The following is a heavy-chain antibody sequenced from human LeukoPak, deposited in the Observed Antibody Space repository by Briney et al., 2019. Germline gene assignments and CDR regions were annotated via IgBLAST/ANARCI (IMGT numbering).Heavy chain of an antibody. V-gene: IGHV3-23*01. CDR3: AKDHIKYYYDSSGYWAPDDAFDI. D-gene: IGHD3-22*01. Sequence: GGSLRLAWAASGFTFSSYAMSWVRQAPGKGLEWVSAISGSGGSTYYADSVKGRFTISRDNSKNTLYLQMNSLRAEDTAVYYCAKDHIKYYYDSSGYWAPDDAFDIWGQGTMVTVSS. J-gene: IGHJ3*02. CDR2: ISGSGGST. CDR1: GFTFSSYA.